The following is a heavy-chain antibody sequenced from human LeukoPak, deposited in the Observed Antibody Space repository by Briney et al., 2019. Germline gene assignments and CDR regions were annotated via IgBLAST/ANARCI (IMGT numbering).Heavy chain of an antibody. CDR3: AKSLARDYLFAFDP. CDR1: GFTCSSYA. J-gene: IGHJ5*02. V-gene: IGHV3-23*01. Sequence: GGSLRLSCAASGFTCSSYAMSWVRQAPGKGLGWVSAISGSGGSTYYADSVKGRFTISRDNSKNTLYLHMNSLRAEDTAVYYCAKSLARDYLFAFDPWGQGTLVTVSS. D-gene: IGHD4-17*01. CDR2: ISGSGGST.